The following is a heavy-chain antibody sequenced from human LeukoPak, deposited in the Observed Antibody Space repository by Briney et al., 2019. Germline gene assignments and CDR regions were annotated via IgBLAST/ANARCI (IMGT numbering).Heavy chain of an antibody. CDR2: IHNTGHT. CDR3: ARGAGWYQF. J-gene: IGHJ4*02. V-gene: IGHV4-61*08. D-gene: IGHD6-19*01. Sequence: SQTLSLTCAVSGGSISSGGYSWSWLRQPPGKGLEWIAYIHNTGHTNYNPSLKSRVTISLDSSKNQFSLRLTSVTAADTAVYYCARGAGWYQFWGQGTLVTVSS. CDR1: GGSISSGGYS.